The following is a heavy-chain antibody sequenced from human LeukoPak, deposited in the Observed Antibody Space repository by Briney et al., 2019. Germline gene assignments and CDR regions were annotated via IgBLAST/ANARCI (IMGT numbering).Heavy chain of an antibody. CDR1: GFTFSTYS. D-gene: IGHD5-18*01. V-gene: IGHV3-21*04. J-gene: IGHJ3*02. Sequence: GGSLRLSCAASGFTFSTYSMNWVRQAPGKGLEWVSSISSSSSYIYYAESLKGRFTISRDNAKNSLYLQMNSLRAEDTAVYYCAREPKHTAMVKGDAFDIWGQGTMVTVSS. CDR3: AREPKHTAMVKGDAFDI. CDR2: ISSSSSYI.